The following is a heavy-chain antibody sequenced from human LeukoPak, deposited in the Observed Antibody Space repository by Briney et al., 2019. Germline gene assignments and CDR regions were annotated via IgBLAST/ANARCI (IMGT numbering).Heavy chain of an antibody. CDR1: GFTFSSYA. Sequence: GGSLRLSCAASGFTFSSYAMHWVRQAPGKGLEWVAVISYDGSNKYYADSVKGRFTISRDNSKNTLYLQMNSLRAEDTAVYYCARGTNWSPLDFDYWGQGTQVTVSS. J-gene: IGHJ4*02. V-gene: IGHV3-30-3*01. D-gene: IGHD1-20*01. CDR2: ISYDGSNK. CDR3: ARGTNWSPLDFDY.